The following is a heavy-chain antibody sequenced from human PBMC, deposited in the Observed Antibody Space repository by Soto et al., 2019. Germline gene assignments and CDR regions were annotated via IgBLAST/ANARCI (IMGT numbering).Heavy chain of an antibody. Sequence: SVKVSCKASGYTFTSYGISWVRQAPVQGLEWMGWISAYNGNTNYAQKLQGRVTMTTDTSTSTAYMELRSLRSDDTAVYYCARSGVLLWFGEFEYYFDYWGQGTLVTVSS. D-gene: IGHD3-10*01. J-gene: IGHJ4*02. CDR2: ISAYNGNT. CDR3: ARSGVLLWFGEFEYYFDY. CDR1: GYTFTSYG. V-gene: IGHV1-18*01.